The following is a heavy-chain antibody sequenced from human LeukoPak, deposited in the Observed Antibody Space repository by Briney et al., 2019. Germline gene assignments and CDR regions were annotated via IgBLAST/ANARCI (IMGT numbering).Heavy chain of an antibody. Sequence: SSETLSLTCTVSGGSISSYYCSWIRQPPGKGLEWIGYIYNSGSTTYSPSLKSRVTISVDTSKNQFSLKLSSVTAADTAVYYCARPYCSSTGCYGNWFDPWGQGTLVTVSS. D-gene: IGHD2-2*01. J-gene: IGHJ5*02. V-gene: IGHV4-59*08. CDR2: IYNSGST. CDR3: ARPYCSSTGCYGNWFDP. CDR1: GGSISSYY.